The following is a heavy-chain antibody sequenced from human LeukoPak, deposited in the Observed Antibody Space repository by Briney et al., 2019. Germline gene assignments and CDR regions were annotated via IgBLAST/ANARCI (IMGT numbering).Heavy chain of an antibody. J-gene: IGHJ4*02. CDR2: ISNDGGGT. Sequence: GGSLRLSCAASGFIFNNYGLIWVRQAPGKGLEWVSAISNDGGGTQYADFVEGRFTISRDNSKNTLYLQMNSLRAEDTAVYYCARDLELYYYDSSGYQGPFDYWGQGTLVTVSS. D-gene: IGHD3-22*01. CDR1: GFIFNNYG. CDR3: ARDLELYYYDSSGYQGPFDY. V-gene: IGHV3-23*01.